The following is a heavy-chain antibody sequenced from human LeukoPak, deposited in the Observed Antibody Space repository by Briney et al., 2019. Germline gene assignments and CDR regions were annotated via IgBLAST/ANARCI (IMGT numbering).Heavy chain of an antibody. Sequence: PSETLSLTCTVSGGSISSGGYYWSWIRQHPGKGLEWIGYIYYSGTTYYNPSLKSRVTISVDTSKNQFSLKLSSVTAADTAVYYCARLRSWSFDYWGQGTLVTVSS. J-gene: IGHJ4*02. CDR2: IYYSGTT. D-gene: IGHD3-10*01. V-gene: IGHV4-31*03. CDR3: ARLRSWSFDY. CDR1: GGSISSGGYY.